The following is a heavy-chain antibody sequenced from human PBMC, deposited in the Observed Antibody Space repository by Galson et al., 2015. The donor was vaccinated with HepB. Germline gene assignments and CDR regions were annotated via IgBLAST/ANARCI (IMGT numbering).Heavy chain of an antibody. CDR2: ISSSSSYI. Sequence: SLRLSCAASGFTFSSYSMNWVRQAPGKGLERVSSISSSSSYIYYADSVKGRFTISRDNAKNSLYLQMNSLRAEDTAVYYCARGFLYYCDSSGYYYLDYWGQGTLVTVSS. CDR1: GFTFSSYS. J-gene: IGHJ4*02. V-gene: IGHV3-21*01. D-gene: IGHD3-22*01. CDR3: ARGFLYYCDSSGYYYLDY.